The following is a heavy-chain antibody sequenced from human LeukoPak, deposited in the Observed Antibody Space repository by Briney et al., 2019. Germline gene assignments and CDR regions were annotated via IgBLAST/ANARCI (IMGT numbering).Heavy chain of an antibody. CDR2: INPKTGGT. CDR1: VYTFTDYY. V-gene: IGHV1-2*02. Sequence: ASVTLCFKSSVYTFTDYYMHWVRQAPGQGLEWMGWINPKTGGTSYAQKLQGRVTMTRDTSISTVNMELSRLTSDDTAVYYCARATAENDHWGQGTLVTVSS. CDR3: ARATAENDH. J-gene: IGHJ4*02.